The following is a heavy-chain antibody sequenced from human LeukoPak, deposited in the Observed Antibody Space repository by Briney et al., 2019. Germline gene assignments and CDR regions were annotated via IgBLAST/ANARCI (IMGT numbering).Heavy chain of an antibody. CDR3: AKAVLKRSTIFGVVINPLDY. Sequence: GGSLRLSSAAPGFTFSSYAMSWVRQAPGKGLEWVSAIIGSGGSTYYADSVKGRFTISRDNSTNSLYLQMNSLRAEDTAVYYCAKAVLKRSTIFGVVINPLDYWGQGTLVTVSS. CDR2: IIGSGGST. J-gene: IGHJ4*02. D-gene: IGHD3-3*01. V-gene: IGHV3-23*01. CDR1: GFTFSSYA.